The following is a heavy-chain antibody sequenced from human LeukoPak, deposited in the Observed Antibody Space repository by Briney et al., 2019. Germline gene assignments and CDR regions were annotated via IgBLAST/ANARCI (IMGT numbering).Heavy chain of an antibody. CDR3: ARDWAVTSPIDI. Sequence: PGGSLRLSCAASGFTFSDYSMNWVRQAPGKGLEWVSSISSSSSYIYYADSVKGRFTISRDNAKNSLYLQMNSLRAEDTAVYYCARDWAVTSPIDIWGQGTMVTVSS. J-gene: IGHJ3*02. D-gene: IGHD4-17*01. V-gene: IGHV3-21*01. CDR2: ISSSSSYI. CDR1: GFTFSDYS.